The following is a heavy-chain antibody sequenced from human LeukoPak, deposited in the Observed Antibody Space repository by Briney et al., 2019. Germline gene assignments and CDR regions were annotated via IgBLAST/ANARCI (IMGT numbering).Heavy chain of an antibody. CDR1: GYTFTSYD. CDR3: AKAGPVYAFKGEIDY. Sequence: ASVKVSCKASGYTFTSYDINWVRQATGQGLEWMGWMNPNSGNTGYAQRFQGRVTMTRNTSISTAYMELSSLRAEDTAVYYCAKAGPVYAFKGEIDYWGQGTLVTVSS. CDR2: MNPNSGNT. V-gene: IGHV1-8*01. D-gene: IGHD1-26*01. J-gene: IGHJ4*02.